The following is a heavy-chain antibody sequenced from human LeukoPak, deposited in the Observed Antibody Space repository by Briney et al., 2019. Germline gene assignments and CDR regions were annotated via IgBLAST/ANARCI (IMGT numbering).Heavy chain of an antibody. Sequence: SETLSLTCAVYGGSFSGYYWSWLRQPPGKGLEWIGEISHSGSTNYNPSLKSRVTISVDTSKNQFSLKLSSVTAADTAVYYCARVATITIFGAVIPYYYYGMDVWGQGTTVTVSS. CDR1: GGSFSGYY. J-gene: IGHJ6*02. D-gene: IGHD3-3*01. CDR2: ISHSGST. V-gene: IGHV4-34*01. CDR3: ARVATITIFGAVIPYYYYGMDV.